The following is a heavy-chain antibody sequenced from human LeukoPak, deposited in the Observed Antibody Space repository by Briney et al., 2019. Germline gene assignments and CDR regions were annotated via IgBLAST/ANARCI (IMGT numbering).Heavy chain of an antibody. CDR1: GFTFSSYE. Sequence: GGSLRLSCAASGFTFSSYEMNWVRQAPGKGLEWVSYISSSGSTTYYADSVKGRFTISRDNSKKSLYLQMNSLRAEGTAVYYCARAGLGAFDYWGQGTLVTVSS. D-gene: IGHD3-16*01. CDR2: ISSSGSTT. V-gene: IGHV3-48*03. CDR3: ARAGLGAFDY. J-gene: IGHJ4*02.